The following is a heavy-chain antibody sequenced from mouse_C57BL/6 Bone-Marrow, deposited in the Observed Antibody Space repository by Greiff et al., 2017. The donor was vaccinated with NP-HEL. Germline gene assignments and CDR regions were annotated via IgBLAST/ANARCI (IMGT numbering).Heavy chain of an antibody. D-gene: IGHD1-1*02. CDR2: INPSSGYT. CDR1: GYTFTSYT. CDR3: ARYGPWFAY. Sequence: VKLMESGAELARPGASVKMSCKASGYTFTSYTMHWVKQRPGQGLEWIGYINPSSGYTKYNQKFKDKATLTADKSSSTAYMQLSSLTSEDSAVYYCARYGPWFAYWGQGTLVTVSA. V-gene: IGHV1-4*01. J-gene: IGHJ3*01.